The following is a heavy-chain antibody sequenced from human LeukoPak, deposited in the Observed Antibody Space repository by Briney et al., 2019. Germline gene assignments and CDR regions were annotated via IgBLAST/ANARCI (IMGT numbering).Heavy chain of an antibody. J-gene: IGHJ4*02. Sequence: PGGSLRLSCAASGFTFSSYSMNWVRQAPGKGLEWVSSITGSSRNIYYADSVKGRFTISRDNAKNSLYLQMNSLRAEDTAVYYCARVLGSSEDYVWGSYRFWGQGTLVTVSS. CDR1: GFTFSSYS. V-gene: IGHV3-21*01. CDR2: ITGSSRNI. CDR3: ARVLGSSEDYVWGSYRF. D-gene: IGHD3-16*02.